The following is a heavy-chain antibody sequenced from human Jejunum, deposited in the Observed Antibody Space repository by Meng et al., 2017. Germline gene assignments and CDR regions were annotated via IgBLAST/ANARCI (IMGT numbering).Heavy chain of an antibody. CDR3: ARDWGCRDGYCFSGLLEF. V-gene: IGHV4-4*02. Sequence: QVQLQESGPGLGRPSGTLTLTGSVSGDPISRNNRWTWVRQPPGRGLEWIGEIYHSGDTNYNPSLTSPVTISVDKSKNQFTLRLNSVTAADTAIYYCARDWGCRDGYCFSGLLEFWGQGILVTVSS. CDR2: IYHSGDT. D-gene: IGHD2-15*01. CDR1: GDPISRNNR. J-gene: IGHJ4*02.